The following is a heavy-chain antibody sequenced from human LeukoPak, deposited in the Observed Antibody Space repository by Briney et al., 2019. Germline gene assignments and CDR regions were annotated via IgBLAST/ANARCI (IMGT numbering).Heavy chain of an antibody. CDR1: GFTFSSYG. D-gene: IGHD3-10*01. V-gene: IGHV3-33*01. CDR2: IWFDGSSK. CDR3: ARGITMVQGVTYYFDY. J-gene: IGHJ4*02. Sequence: GGSLRLSCAASGFTFSSYGMHWVRQAPGKGPEWVAVIWFDGSSKYYADSVKGRFTISRDNSKNTLYLQMNSLRAEDTAVYYCARGITMVQGVTYYFDYWGQGTLVTVSS.